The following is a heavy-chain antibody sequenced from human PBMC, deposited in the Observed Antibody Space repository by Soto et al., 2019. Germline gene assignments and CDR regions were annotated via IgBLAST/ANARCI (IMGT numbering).Heavy chain of an antibody. CDR1: GFTFSSYG. V-gene: IGHV3-30*18. D-gene: IGHD1-26*01. CDR3: AKEGGLSGSYYISSSYDFDC. Sequence: QVQLVESGGGVVQPGRSLRLSCVASGFTFSSYGMHWVRQAPGKGLEWVAIISYDGSNTYYADSVKGRFTISRDNSKNTLYLQMNSLRAEDTSVYYCAKEGGLSGSYYISSSYDFDCWGQGTLVTVSS. J-gene: IGHJ4*02. CDR2: ISYDGSNT.